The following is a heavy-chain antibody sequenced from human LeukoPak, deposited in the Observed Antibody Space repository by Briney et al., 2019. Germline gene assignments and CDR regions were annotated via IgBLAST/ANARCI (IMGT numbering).Heavy chain of an antibody. Sequence: SETLSLTCTVSGGSVSSSSYYWAWIRQPPGKGLEWIGSIYYSGLTNYSPSLKSRVTISLDTSKNQFSLNINFVTAADTAVYYCARTIDHYYDSTGFDYWGQGTLVTVSS. CDR1: GGSVSSSSYY. CDR3: ARTIDHYYDSTGFDY. V-gene: IGHV4-39*07. CDR2: IYYSGLT. D-gene: IGHD3-22*01. J-gene: IGHJ4*02.